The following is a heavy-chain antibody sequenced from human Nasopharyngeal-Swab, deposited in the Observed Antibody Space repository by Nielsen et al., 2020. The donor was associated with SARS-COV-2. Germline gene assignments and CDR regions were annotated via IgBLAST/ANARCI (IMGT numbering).Heavy chain of an antibody. V-gene: IGHV4-59*08. CDR3: ARLEYYFDY. CDR2: IFYSGST. Sequence: SETLSLTCTVSGGSISSYYWSWIRQPPGKGLEWIGYIFYSGSTNYNPSLKSRVTISVDTSKNQFSLKLSSVTAADTAVYYCARLEYYFDYWGQGTLVTVSS. J-gene: IGHJ4*02. CDR1: GGSISSYY.